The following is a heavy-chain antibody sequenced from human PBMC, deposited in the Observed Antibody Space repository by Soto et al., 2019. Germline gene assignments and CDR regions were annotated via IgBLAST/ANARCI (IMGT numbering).Heavy chain of an antibody. V-gene: IGHV1-18*01. CDR2: ISAYNGNT. J-gene: IGHJ4*02. CDR3: ARAYPSSTVTTPGVDY. CDR1: GYTFTSYG. Sequence: ASVKVSCKASGYTFTSYGISWVRQAPGQGLEWMGWISAYNGNTNYAQKLQGRVTMTTDTSTSTAYMELRSLRSDDTAVYYCARAYPSSTVTTPGVDYWGQGTLVTVSS. D-gene: IGHD4-17*01.